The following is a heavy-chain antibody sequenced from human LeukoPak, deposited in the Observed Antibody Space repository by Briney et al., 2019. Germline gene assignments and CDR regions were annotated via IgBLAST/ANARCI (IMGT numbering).Heavy chain of an antibody. CDR3: ARVVGATPGVY. V-gene: IGHV3-30*04. D-gene: IGHD1-26*01. Sequence: PGGSLRLSCAASGFTFSSYAMHWVRQAPGKGLEWVAVISYDGSNKYYADSVKGRFTISRDNSKNTLYLQMNSLRAEDTAVYYCARVVGATPGVYWGQGTLVTVSS. CDR2: ISYDGSNK. CDR1: GFTFSSYA. J-gene: IGHJ4*02.